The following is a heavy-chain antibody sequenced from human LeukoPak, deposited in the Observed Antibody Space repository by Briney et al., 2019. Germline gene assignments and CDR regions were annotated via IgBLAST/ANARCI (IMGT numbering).Heavy chain of an antibody. CDR2: ISSSSSYI. CDR3: AKSAVRDYASGVDYFDY. D-gene: IGHD3-10*01. J-gene: IGHJ4*02. Sequence: GGSLRLSCAASGFTFSSYSMNWVRQAPGKGLEWVSSISSSSSYIYYADSVKGRFTISRDNSQNTVYLYMNTLRTEDTAVYYCAKSAVRDYASGVDYFDYWGQGTLVTVSS. CDR1: GFTFSSYS. V-gene: IGHV3-21*01.